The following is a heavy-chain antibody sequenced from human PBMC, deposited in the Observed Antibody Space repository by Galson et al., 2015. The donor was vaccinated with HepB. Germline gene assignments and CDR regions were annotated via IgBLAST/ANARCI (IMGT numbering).Heavy chain of an antibody. CDR1: GFRFGDYT. CDR2: IVYDGGIK. D-gene: IGHD1-26*01. Sequence: SLRLSCAASGFRFGDYTMNWVRQAPGQGLEWLAIIVYDGGIKYYADSVKGRFTISRDNSKNTLYLQMNNLKVEDTAVYYCARGSEVGDTFPGFDYWGRGTLVAVS. J-gene: IGHJ4*02. CDR3: ARGSEVGDTFPGFDY. V-gene: IGHV3-30-3*01.